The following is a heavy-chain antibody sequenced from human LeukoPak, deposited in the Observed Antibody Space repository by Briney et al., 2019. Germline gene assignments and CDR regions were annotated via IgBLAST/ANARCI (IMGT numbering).Heavy chain of an antibody. J-gene: IGHJ6*02. D-gene: IGHD6-13*01. CDR2: INPNSGGT. CDR3: AREPDSSSPQGYYYYYGMDV. CDR1: GYTFTGYY. Sequence: ASVKVSCKASGYTFTGYYMHWVRQAPGQGLEWMGWINPNSGGTNYAQKFQGWVTMTRHTSISTAYMELSRLRSDDTAVYYCAREPDSSSPQGYYYYYGMDVWGQGTTVTVSS. V-gene: IGHV1-2*04.